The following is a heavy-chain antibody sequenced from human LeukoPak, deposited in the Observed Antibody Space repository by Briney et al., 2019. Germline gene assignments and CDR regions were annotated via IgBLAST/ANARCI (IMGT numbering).Heavy chain of an antibody. V-gene: IGHV3-23*01. CDR3: ARDWYYSIDY. CDR2: ISGSGGRI. Sequence: GGSLRLSCAASGFTFSNYWMTWVRHAPGTGLEWVSAISGSGGRIYYADSVKGRFTISRDNSKNTLYLQMNSLRAEDTAVYYCARDWYYSIDYWGQGTLVTVSS. D-gene: IGHD3-10*01. J-gene: IGHJ4*02. CDR1: GFTFSNYW.